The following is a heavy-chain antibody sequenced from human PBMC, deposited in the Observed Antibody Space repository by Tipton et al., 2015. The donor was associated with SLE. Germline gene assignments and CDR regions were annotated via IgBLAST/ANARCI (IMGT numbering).Heavy chain of an antibody. J-gene: IGHJ4*02. Sequence: TLSLTCAVYGGSFSGYYWSWIRQPPGKGLEWIGEINHSGSTNYNPSLKSRVTISVDTSKNQFSLKLSSVTAADTAVYYCARGRGFSGSYDYWGQGTLVPVPS. CDR2: INHSGST. CDR1: GGSFSGYY. CDR3: ARGRGFSGSYDY. V-gene: IGHV4-34*01. D-gene: IGHD1-26*01.